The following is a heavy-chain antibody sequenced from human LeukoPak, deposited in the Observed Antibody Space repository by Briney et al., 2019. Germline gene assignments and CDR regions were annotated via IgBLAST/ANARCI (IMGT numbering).Heavy chain of an antibody. CDR1: GDSISRSSYY. V-gene: IGHV4-39*07. CDR2: IYSDGST. Sequence: PSETLSLTCSVSGDSISRSSYYWGWIRQPPGEGLEWIGTIYSDGSTYHSPSLKSRVTISVDASKNQFSLKLRSVTAADTAVYYCTRDSQSEWFYSWGQGTLVTVSS. CDR3: TRDSQSEWFYS. J-gene: IGHJ5*01.